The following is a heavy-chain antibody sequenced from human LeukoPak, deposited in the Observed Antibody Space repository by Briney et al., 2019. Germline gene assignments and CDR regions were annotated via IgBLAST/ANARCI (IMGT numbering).Heavy chain of an antibody. Sequence: SETLSLTCTVPGGSISSYYWSWIRQPAGKGLEWIGRIYTSGSTNYNPSLKSRVTMSVDTSKNQFSLKLSSVTAADTAVYYCARDGGDWQYYYYMDVWGKGTTVTVSS. CDR3: ARDGGDWQYYYYMDV. CDR2: IYTSGST. J-gene: IGHJ6*03. CDR1: GGSISSYY. D-gene: IGHD2-21*01. V-gene: IGHV4-4*07.